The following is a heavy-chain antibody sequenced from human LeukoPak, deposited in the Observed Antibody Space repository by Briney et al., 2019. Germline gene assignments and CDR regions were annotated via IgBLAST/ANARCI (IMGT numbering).Heavy chain of an antibody. Sequence: GGSLRLSCAASGFTFSRFWMSWVRQAPGKGLEWVANIKQDGSEKYYVDSVKGRFTISRDNAKNSLYLQMNSLRVEETAVYYCARWALYGSAYRGYFDYWGQGTLVTVSS. J-gene: IGHJ4*02. CDR1: GFTFSRFW. CDR2: IKQDGSEK. CDR3: ARWALYGSAYRGYFDY. D-gene: IGHD3-10*01. V-gene: IGHV3-7*01.